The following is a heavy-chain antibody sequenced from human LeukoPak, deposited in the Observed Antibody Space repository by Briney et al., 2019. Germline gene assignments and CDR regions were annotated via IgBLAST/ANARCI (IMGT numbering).Heavy chain of an antibody. D-gene: IGHD3-3*01. CDR3: AKVAGITIFGVVIMDYYFDY. Sequence: GGSLRLSFGASGFPFSSYGMHSVRQAPGKGLERVPVISYDGSNKYYADSVNGRFTISRDNSKNTLYLQMNSLRAEDTAVYYCAKVAGITIFGVVIMDYYFDYWGEGTLVTVSS. CDR2: ISYDGSNK. CDR1: GFPFSSYG. V-gene: IGHV3-30*18. J-gene: IGHJ4*02.